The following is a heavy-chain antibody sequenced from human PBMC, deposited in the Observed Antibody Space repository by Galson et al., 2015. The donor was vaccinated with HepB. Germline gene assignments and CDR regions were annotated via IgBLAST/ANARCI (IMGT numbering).Heavy chain of an antibody. CDR2: IIPILGIA. CDR3: ARKYYDILTGYYSVGIPTAGAFDY. D-gene: IGHD3-9*01. Sequence: SVKVSCKASGGTFSSYAISWVRQAPGQGLEWMGGIIPILGIANYAQKFQGRVTITADKSTSTAYMELSSLRSEDTAVYYCARKYYDILTGYYSVGIPTAGAFDYWGQGTLVTVSS. CDR1: GGTFSSYA. V-gene: IGHV1-69*10. J-gene: IGHJ4*02.